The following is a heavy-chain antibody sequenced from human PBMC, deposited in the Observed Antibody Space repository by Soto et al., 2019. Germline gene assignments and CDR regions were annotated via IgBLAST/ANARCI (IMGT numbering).Heavy chain of an antibody. V-gene: IGHV3-33*01. CDR3: ARTSLRRVSSSGDY. J-gene: IGHJ4*02. D-gene: IGHD2-8*01. Sequence: QVQLVESGGGVVRPGRSLRLSCTASGFSFSSYGMHWVRQAPGKGLEWVAVIWYDGSYKDYADSVKGRVTISRDNSKNTLYLQMNTLRAEDTALYYCARTSLRRVSSSGDYWGQGTLVTVSS. CDR1: GFSFSSYG. CDR2: IWYDGSYK.